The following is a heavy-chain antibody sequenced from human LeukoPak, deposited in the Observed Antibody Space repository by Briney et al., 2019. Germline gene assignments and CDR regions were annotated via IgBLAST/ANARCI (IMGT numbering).Heavy chain of an antibody. V-gene: IGHV4-59*01. CDR3: AGNGDFWSGYWSPDYYYYMDV. J-gene: IGHJ6*03. CDR1: GGSISSYY. D-gene: IGHD3-3*01. CDR2: IYYSGST. Sequence: PSETLSLTCTVSGGSISSYYWSWIRQPPGKGLEWIGYIYYSGSTNYNPSLKGRVTISVDTSKNQFSLKLSSVTAADTAVYYCAGNGDFWSGYWSPDYYYYMDVWGKGTTVTVSS.